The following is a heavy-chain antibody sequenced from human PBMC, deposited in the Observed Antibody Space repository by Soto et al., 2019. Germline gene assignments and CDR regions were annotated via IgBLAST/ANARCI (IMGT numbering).Heavy chain of an antibody. D-gene: IGHD6-25*01. V-gene: IGHV3-30-3*01. CDR1: GFTFSSYA. Sequence: GGSLRLSCAASGFTFSSYAMHWVRQAPGKGLEWVAVISYDGSNKYYADSVKGRFTISRDNSKNTLYLQMNSLRAEDTAVYYCAKEAEAFDYWGQGTLVTVSS. CDR2: ISYDGSNK. CDR3: AKEAEAFDY. J-gene: IGHJ4*02.